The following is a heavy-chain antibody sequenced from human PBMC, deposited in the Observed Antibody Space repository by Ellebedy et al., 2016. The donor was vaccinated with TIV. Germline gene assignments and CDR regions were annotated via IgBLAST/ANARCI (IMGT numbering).Heavy chain of an antibody. V-gene: IGHV3-30*18. CDR1: GFTFSSYW. J-gene: IGHJ3*02. D-gene: IGHD1-26*01. CDR2: ISYDGSNK. CDR3: AKSADSGSYHDAFDI. Sequence: GESLKISCAASGFTFSSYWMSWVRQAPGKGLEWVAVISYDGSNKYYADSVKGRFTISRDNSKNTLYLQMNSLRAEDTAVYYCAKSADSGSYHDAFDIWGQGTMVTVSS.